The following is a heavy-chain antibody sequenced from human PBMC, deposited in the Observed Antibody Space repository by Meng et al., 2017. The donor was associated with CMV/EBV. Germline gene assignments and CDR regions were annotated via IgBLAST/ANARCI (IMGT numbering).Heavy chain of an antibody. CDR1: GFTFSSYG. CDR3: AKDAPSYGVSPSYYYYGMDV. J-gene: IGHJ6*02. CDR2: IRYDGSNR. Sequence: GGSLRLPCAASGFTFSSYGMHWVRQAPGKGLDWVAFIRYDGSNRYYADSVKGRFTISRDNSKNTLYLQMNSLRPEDTAVYYCAKDAPSYGVSPSYYYYGMDVWGQGSTVTVSS. D-gene: IGHD4-17*01. V-gene: IGHV3-30*02.